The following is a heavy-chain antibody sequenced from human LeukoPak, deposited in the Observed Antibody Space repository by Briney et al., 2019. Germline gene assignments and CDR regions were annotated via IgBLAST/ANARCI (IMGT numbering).Heavy chain of an antibody. CDR3: ARDRGGSYSAIDY. CDR1: GFIFSRYD. Sequence: PGGSLRLSCVASGFIFSRYDMHWVRQAPGKGLEWVSFISSSSITIYYADSVKGRFTISRDNAEKSLYLQMNSLRAEDTAVYYCARDRGGSYSAIDYWGQGTLVTVSS. D-gene: IGHD2-15*01. CDR2: ISSSSITI. J-gene: IGHJ4*02. V-gene: IGHV3-48*04.